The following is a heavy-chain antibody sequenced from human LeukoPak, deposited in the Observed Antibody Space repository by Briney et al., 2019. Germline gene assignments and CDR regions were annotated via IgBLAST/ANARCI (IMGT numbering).Heavy chain of an antibody. CDR2: ISGGGSAT. CDR1: GFTFSNYG. V-gene: IGHV3-23*01. J-gene: IGHJ6*02. Sequence: GGSLRLSCAASGFTFSNYGLSWVRQAPGKGLEWVSAISGGGSATYYADSVKGRFTISRDNSKNTLFLQMNTLRVDDTAVYYCAGGSGVYYYGMDVWGQGTSVTVSS. CDR3: AGGSGVYYYGMDV.